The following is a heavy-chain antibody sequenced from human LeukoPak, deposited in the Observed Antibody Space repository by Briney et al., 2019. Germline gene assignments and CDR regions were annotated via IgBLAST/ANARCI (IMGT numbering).Heavy chain of an antibody. CDR2: IYPGDSDT. J-gene: IGHJ4*02. D-gene: IGHD3-22*01. CDR1: GYSFTSYW. Sequence: GESLKISCKGSGYSFTSYWIGWVRQMPGKGLEWMGIIYPGDSDTRYSPSFQGQVAISADKSISTAYLQWSSLKASDTAMYHCARRATYYYDSSGYNDYWGQGTLVTVSS. CDR3: ARRATYYYDSSGYNDY. V-gene: IGHV5-51*01.